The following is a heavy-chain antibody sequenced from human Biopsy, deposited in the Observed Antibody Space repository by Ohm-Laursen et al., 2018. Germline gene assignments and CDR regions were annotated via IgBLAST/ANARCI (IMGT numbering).Heavy chain of an antibody. CDR3: ARGEGSSWFDP. CDR2: IIPIPNVA. CDR1: GDSFTSYA. J-gene: IGHJ5*02. Sequence: GASAKVSCKASGDSFTSYAIGWVRQAPGQGLEWMGGIIPIPNVATYAQKFQGRITITADESTSTAYMELNSLTSDDTAVYFCARGEGSSWFDPWGHGTLVTVSS. D-gene: IGHD1-26*01. V-gene: IGHV1-69*10.